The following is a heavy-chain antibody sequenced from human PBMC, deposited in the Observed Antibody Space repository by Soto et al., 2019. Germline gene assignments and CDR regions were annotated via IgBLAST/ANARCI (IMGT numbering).Heavy chain of an antibody. CDR2: IYHSRST. D-gene: IGHD2-21*01. J-gene: IGHJ5*02. CDR3: AGVRGPYCGGECYPPTPNWFDP. Sequence: QLQLQESGSGLVKPSQTLSLTCAVSGGSISRGGYSWSWIRQPPGKCLEWIGYIYHSRSTYYNPYRKSRVTMSLDRSKKQFSLKLSSVTAADSAVYYCAGVRGPYCGGECYPPTPNWFDPWCQGTLVTDSS. CDR1: GGSISRGGYS. V-gene: IGHV4-30-2*01.